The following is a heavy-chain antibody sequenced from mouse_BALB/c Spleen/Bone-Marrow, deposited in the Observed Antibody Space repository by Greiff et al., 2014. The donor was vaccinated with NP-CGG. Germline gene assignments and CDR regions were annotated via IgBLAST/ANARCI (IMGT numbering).Heavy chain of an antibody. J-gene: IGHJ3*01. CDR3: AREGGTGFAS. Sequence: QVQLKESGPGLVAPSQSLSITCTVSGFSLTNYGVHWVRQPPGKGLEWLGVIWAGGSTNYNSALMSRLSISKDNSKSQVFLQMNSLRTDDTAMYYCAREGGTGFASWGQGTLVTVSA. CDR2: IWAGGST. CDR1: GFSLTNYG. D-gene: IGHD4-1*01. V-gene: IGHV2-9*02.